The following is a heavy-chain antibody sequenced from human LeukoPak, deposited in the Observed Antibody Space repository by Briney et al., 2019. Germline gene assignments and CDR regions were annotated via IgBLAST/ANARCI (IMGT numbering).Heavy chain of an antibody. CDR3: AKDTYSSSPYYFDY. Sequence: GGSLRLSCAAAGFTFNNYAMGWVRQAPGKGLKWVSGISSGGSTYYADSVKGRFTISRDNSKNTLFLQMNSLRAEDTAVYYCAKDTYSSSPYYFDYWGQGTLVTVSS. D-gene: IGHD6-6*01. J-gene: IGHJ4*02. V-gene: IGHV3-23*01. CDR1: GFTFNNYA. CDR2: ISSGGST.